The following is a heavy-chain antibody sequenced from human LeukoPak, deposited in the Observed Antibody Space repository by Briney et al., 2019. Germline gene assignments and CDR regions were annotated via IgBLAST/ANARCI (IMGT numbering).Heavy chain of an antibody. J-gene: IGHJ4*02. CDR3: ARARGSLWFGELFDY. D-gene: IGHD3-10*01. V-gene: IGHV3-30*04. CDR1: GFTFSSYA. CDR2: ISYDGSNK. Sequence: GGSLRLSCAASGFTFSSYAMHWVRQAPGKGLEWVALISYDGSNKYYADSVKGRFTISRANSKNTLYLQMNSLRAEDTAVYYCARARGSLWFGELFDYWGQGTLVTVSS.